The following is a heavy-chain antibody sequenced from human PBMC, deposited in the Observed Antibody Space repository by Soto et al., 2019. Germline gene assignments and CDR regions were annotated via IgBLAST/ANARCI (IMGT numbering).Heavy chain of an antibody. CDR3: ARGFGRSHFDY. D-gene: IGHD3-16*01. Sequence: SETLSLTCTVSGGSISSRDSYWGWIRQPPGRGLEWIGSFHYSGSTYYNPSLKSRVTISVDTSKNQLSLRVTSVTAADTAVYYCARGFGRSHFDYWGQGTLVTVSS. CDR2: FHYSGST. J-gene: IGHJ4*02. CDR1: GGSISSRDSY. V-gene: IGHV4-39*01.